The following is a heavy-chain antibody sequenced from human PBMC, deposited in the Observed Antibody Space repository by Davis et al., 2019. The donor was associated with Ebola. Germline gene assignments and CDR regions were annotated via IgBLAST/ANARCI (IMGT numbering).Heavy chain of an antibody. CDR3: ASASPLSGFMYYFDY. D-gene: IGHD2/OR15-2a*01. CDR1: GFTVSSNY. V-gene: IGHV3-66*01. J-gene: IGHJ4*02. Sequence: GESLKISCAASGFTVSSNYMSWVRQAPGKGLEWVSVIYSGGSTYYADSVKGRFTISRDNSKNTLYLQMNSLRAEDTAVYYCASASPLSGFMYYFDYWGQGTLVTVSS. CDR2: IYSGGST.